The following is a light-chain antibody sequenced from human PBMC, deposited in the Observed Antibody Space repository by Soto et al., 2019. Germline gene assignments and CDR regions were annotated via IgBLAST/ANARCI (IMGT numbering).Light chain of an antibody. V-gene: IGKV3-11*01. CDR2: DAS. CDR1: QSVSRY. J-gene: IGKJ4*01. CDR3: QQRSNWPLT. Sequence: EIVLTQSPATLSLSPGERATLFCRASQSVSRYLAWYQQKPGQAPTLLIYDASNRATGIPARFRGSGSGTDFTLTISSLEPEDFAVYYCQQRSNWPLTFGGGTKVEIK.